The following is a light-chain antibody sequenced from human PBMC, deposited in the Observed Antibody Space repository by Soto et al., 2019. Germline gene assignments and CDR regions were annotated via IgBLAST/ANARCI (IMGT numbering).Light chain of an antibody. CDR2: DAS. Sequence: AIQLTQSPSSLAASVGARVTITCRASQGVSSSLAWYQQKPGTAHKLLIYDASDLETGVPSRFSGSGAGTDVTLTISSLQPDDFATYYCQQFNNYTLTFGQATRLEIK. CDR3: QQFNNYTLT. V-gene: IGKV1D-13*01. CDR1: QGVSSS. J-gene: IGKJ5*01.